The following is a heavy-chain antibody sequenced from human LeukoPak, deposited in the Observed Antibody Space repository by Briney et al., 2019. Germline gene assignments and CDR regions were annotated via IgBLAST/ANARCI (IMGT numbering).Heavy chain of an antibody. CDR3: AKGGVSQLFGSYYMDV. CDR2: ISGSGGST. CDR1: GFTFSSYA. D-gene: IGHD5-24*01. J-gene: IGHJ6*03. Sequence: GGSLRLSCAASGFTFSSYAMRWVRQAPGKGLEWVSSISGSGGSTYYADSVKGRFTISRDNSKNTLYLQMNSLRAEDTAVYYCAKGGVSQLFGSYYMDVWGKGTTVTVSS. V-gene: IGHV3-23*01.